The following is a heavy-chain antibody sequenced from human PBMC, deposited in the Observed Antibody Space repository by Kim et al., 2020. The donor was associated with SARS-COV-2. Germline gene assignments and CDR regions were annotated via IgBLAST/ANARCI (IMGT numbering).Heavy chain of an antibody. V-gene: IGHV3-11*04. Sequence: GGSLRLSCAASGFTFSDYYMSWIRQAPGEGLEWVSYISSSGDSTHYADSVKGRFTISRDNAKNSLYLQMNSLRAEDTAVYYCARDHCTGGRCYFGWTSLDHWGQGTLVTVSS. J-gene: IGHJ4*02. D-gene: IGHD2-15*01. CDR3: ARDHCTGGRCYFGWTSLDH. CDR2: ISSSGDST. CDR1: GFTFSDYY.